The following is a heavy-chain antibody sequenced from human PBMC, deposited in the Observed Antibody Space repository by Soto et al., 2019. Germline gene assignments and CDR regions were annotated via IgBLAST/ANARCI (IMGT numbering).Heavy chain of an antibody. CDR2: IIPLFGTT. J-gene: IGHJ4*02. CDR1: GGTFSLYA. D-gene: IGHD3-22*01. Sequence: ASVKVSCKASGGTFSLYAISWVQQAPGQGLEWMGGIIPLFGTTNYAQKFQGTVTITADESTTTAYMELSSLRSEDTAVYYCARSYYDSNNYCYYFDLWGQGTPVTVSS. CDR3: ARSYYDSNNYCYYFDL. V-gene: IGHV1-69*13.